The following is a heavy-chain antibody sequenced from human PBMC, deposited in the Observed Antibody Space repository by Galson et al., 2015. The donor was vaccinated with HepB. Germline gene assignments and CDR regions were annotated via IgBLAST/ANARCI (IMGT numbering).Heavy chain of an antibody. CDR3: AKDQSAVAGMGYGMDV. Sequence: SLRLSCAASGFTFSRYGMHWVRQAPGKGLEWVAVISYDGSNKYYADSVKGRFTISRDNSKNTLYLQMNSLRAEDTAVYYCAKDQSAVAGMGYGMDVWGQGTTVTVSS. CDR2: ISYDGSNK. V-gene: IGHV3-30*18. J-gene: IGHJ6*02. D-gene: IGHD6-19*01. CDR1: GFTFSRYG.